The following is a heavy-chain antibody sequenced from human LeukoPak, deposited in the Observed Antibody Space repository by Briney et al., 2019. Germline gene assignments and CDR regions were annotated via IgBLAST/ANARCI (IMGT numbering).Heavy chain of an antibody. V-gene: IGHV3-23*01. J-gene: IGHJ4*02. CDR2: ISGSGGSI. D-gene: IGHD6-19*01. CDR1: GFTFSSYG. Sequence: PGGSLRLSCAASGFTFSSYGVNWVRQAPGKGLEWVSFISGSGGSIYYADSAKGRFTISRDNSNNTLYLQMNSLRAEDTAVYYCAKDRSRVAVSGGGYFGSWGQGTLVTVAS. CDR3: AKDRSRVAVSGGGYFGS.